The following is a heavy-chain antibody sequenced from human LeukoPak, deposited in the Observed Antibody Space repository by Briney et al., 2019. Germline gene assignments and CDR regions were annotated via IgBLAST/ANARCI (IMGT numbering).Heavy chain of an antibody. Sequence: ASVKVSCKASGYTFTSYYMHWVRQAPGQGLEGMGRINPSGGSTSYAQKFQGRVTMTRDMSTSTVYMELSSLRSEDTAVYYCARGRSRQLTFSSIRVSVRFDYWGQGTLVTVSS. CDR3: ARGRSRQLTFSSIRVSVRFDY. V-gene: IGHV1-46*01. CDR2: INPSGGST. CDR1: GYTFTSYY. D-gene: IGHD1-1*01. J-gene: IGHJ4*02.